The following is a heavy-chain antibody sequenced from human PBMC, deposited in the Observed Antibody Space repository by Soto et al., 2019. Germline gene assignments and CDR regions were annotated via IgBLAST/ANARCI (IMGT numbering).Heavy chain of an antibody. Sequence: QVQLVESGGGVVQPGSSLRLSCAASGFTFSSYGMHWVRQAPGKGLEWVAVILSDGNNKCYAASVKGRFTISRDNSTTTLYLQMDSLRVADTAVYYCAKGRGNYWAIDSWGQGPLVTVSS. CDR2: ILSDGNNK. J-gene: IGHJ4*02. V-gene: IGHV3-30*18. CDR1: GFTFSSYG. CDR3: AKGRGNYWAIDS. D-gene: IGHD1-7*01.